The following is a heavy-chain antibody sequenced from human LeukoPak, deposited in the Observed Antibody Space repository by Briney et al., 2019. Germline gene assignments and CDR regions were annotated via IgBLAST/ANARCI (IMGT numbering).Heavy chain of an antibody. Sequence: PGGSLRLSCTASGFTFGDYSMHWVRQTPGKGLGWVSSISWSSGSIAYADSVKGRFTISRDNAKNSLYLQMNSLRTEDTALYYCAKDLRGIAVAGSGFEYWGQGTLVTVSS. CDR2: ISWSSGSI. CDR3: AKDLRGIAVAGSGFEY. J-gene: IGHJ4*02. CDR1: GFTFGDYS. D-gene: IGHD6-19*01. V-gene: IGHV3-9*01.